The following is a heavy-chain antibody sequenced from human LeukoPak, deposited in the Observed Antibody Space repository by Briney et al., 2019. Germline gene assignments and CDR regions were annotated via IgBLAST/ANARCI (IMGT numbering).Heavy chain of an antibody. CDR3: ARGSYDILTGYQRYNWFDP. CDR2: IYYSGST. J-gene: IGHJ5*02. Sequence: SETLSLTCTVSGGSISSYYWSWIRQPPGKGLEWIGYIYYSGSTNYNPSLKSRVTISVDTSKNQFSLELSSVTAADTAVYYCARGSYDILTGYQRYNWFDPWGQGTLVTVSS. D-gene: IGHD3-9*01. V-gene: IGHV4-59*01. CDR1: GGSISSYY.